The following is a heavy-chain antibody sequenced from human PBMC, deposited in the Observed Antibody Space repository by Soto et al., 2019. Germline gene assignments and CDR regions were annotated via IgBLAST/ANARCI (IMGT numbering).Heavy chain of an antibody. V-gene: IGHV3-15*07. CDR2: IKSKTDGGTT. CDR1: GFTFSNAW. Sequence: EVQLVESGGGLVKPGGSLRLSCAASGFTFSNAWMNWVRQAPGKGLEWVGRIKSKTDGGTTDYAAPVKGRFTISRDDSKNTLYLQMNSLKTEDTAVYYCTTNYDILTGYYMGYYGMAVSGQGTTVTVSS. CDR3: TTNYDILTGYYMGYYGMAV. J-gene: IGHJ6*02. D-gene: IGHD3-9*01.